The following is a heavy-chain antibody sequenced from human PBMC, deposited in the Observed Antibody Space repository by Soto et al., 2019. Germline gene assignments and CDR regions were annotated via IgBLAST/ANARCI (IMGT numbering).Heavy chain of an antibody. CDR3: AKDGTGRQTPKAFDY. Sequence: GGSLRLSCAASGFTFSSYAMSWVRQAPGKGLEWVSAISGSGGSTYYADSVKGRFTISRDNSKNTLYLQMNSLRAEDTAVYYCAKDGTGRQTPKAFDYWGQGTLVTVSS. D-gene: IGHD3-9*01. CDR2: ISGSGGST. J-gene: IGHJ4*02. CDR1: GFTFSSYA. V-gene: IGHV3-23*01.